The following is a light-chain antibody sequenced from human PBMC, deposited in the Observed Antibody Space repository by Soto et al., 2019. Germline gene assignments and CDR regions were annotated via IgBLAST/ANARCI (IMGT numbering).Light chain of an antibody. V-gene: IGKV1-5*01. CDR1: QSISSW. J-gene: IGKJ1*01. Sequence: DIQMTQSPSTLSASVGDRVTITCRASQSISSWLAWYQQKPGKAPKLLIYDASSLESGVPSRFSGSGSGTEFTRTIGSVQPDDFATYYCHQYNSYWTYGQGTKVEIK. CDR2: DAS. CDR3: HQYNSYWT.